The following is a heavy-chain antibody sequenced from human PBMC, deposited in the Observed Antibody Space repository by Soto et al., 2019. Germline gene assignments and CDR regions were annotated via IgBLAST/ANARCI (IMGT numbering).Heavy chain of an antibody. Sequence: EVPLVESAGGLVQPEASLRLSCEAPGATFANYWMHWVRQAPGKGLVWVSRINNDGNDITYADSVKGRFTASSDNAKNMVFLKTNSPRVEDTAVYYCARDFPHDWFDSVGEGSLVTVSS. CDR2: INNDGNDI. D-gene: IGHD3-3*01. CDR3: ARDFPHDWFDS. V-gene: IGHV3-74*01. CDR1: GATFANYW. J-gene: IGHJ5*01.